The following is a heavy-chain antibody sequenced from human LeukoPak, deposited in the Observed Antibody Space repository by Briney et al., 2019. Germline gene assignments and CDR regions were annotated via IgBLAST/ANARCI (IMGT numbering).Heavy chain of an antibody. CDR1: GFLFSTYS. D-gene: IGHD2/OR15-2a*01. J-gene: IGHJ4*02. CDR3: ARHLFGVNIVGNYFDS. CDR2: ISSSGSSI. V-gene: IGHV3-21*01. Sequence: GGSLRLSCAGSGFLFSTYSFNWVRQAPGKGMEWVSSISSSGSSIYYADSVKGRFTISRDNTQNSLYLQMNSLRAEDTAVYYCARHLFGVNIVGNYFDSWGQGTLVSVSS.